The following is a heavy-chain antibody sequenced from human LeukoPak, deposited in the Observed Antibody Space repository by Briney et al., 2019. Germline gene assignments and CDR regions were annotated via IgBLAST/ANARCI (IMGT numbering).Heavy chain of an antibody. D-gene: IGHD3-3*01. J-gene: IGHJ4*02. CDR2: ISGSGDST. CDR3: AKGASEWFTTPSAFFHY. Sequence: GGSLRLSCAASGFTFSSYAMSWVRQAPGKGLEWVSGISGSGDSTFLADSVKGRFTISRDNSKNTVYLQMDSLRAEDTALYYCAKGASEWFTTPSAFFHYWGQGTLVTVSS. CDR1: GFTFSSYA. V-gene: IGHV3-23*01.